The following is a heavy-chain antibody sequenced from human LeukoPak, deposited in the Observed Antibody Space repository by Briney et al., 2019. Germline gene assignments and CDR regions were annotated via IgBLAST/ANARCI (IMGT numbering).Heavy chain of an antibody. CDR3: ARPSGRVTILGVVDYFDY. Sequence: GGSLRLSCVVSGFTFPNYGMHWVRQAPGKGLDWVASIVYDGSNENYAESVKGRFTISRDNAKNTLYLQLNSLRPEDTAVYYCARPSGRVTILGVVDYFDYWGQGSLVTVSS. V-gene: IGHV3-30*04. CDR2: IVYDGSNE. CDR1: GFTFPNYG. D-gene: IGHD3-3*01. J-gene: IGHJ4*02.